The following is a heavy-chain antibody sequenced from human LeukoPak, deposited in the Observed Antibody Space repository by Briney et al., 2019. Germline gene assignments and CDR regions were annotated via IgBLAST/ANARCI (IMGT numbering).Heavy chain of an antibody. CDR3: ARDSPTSYFDY. J-gene: IGHJ4*02. D-gene: IGHD1-26*01. CDR1: GGSISSGSYH. Sequence: SQTLSLTCTVSGGSISSGSYHWSWIRQPAGKGLEWIGRIYTSGSTNYNPSLKSRVTISVDTSKNQFSLKLSSVTAADTAVYYCARDSPTSYFDYWGQGTLVTVSS. V-gene: IGHV4-61*02. CDR2: IYTSGST.